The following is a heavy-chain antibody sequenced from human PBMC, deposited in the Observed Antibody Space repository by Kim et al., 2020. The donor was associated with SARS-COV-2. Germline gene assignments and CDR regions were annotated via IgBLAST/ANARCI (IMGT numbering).Heavy chain of an antibody. J-gene: IGHJ4*02. Sequence: ASVKVSCKTSGYTFPNYGIEWVRQAPGKGLEWMGWISPYNCNTDFAQKVRGRLTMTTDTSTNTGYMELRSLTSDDTAVYYCARGPRGKIVQGVYLDYWGQ. CDR2: ISPYNCNT. CDR1: GYTFPNYG. CDR3: ARGPRGKIVQGVYLDY. D-gene: IGHD3-16*01. V-gene: IGHV1-18*01.